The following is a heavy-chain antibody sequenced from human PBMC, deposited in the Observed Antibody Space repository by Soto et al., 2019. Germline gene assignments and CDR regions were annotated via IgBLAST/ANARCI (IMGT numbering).Heavy chain of an antibody. CDR1: GFTFSTYT. J-gene: IGHJ4*02. D-gene: IGHD1-1*01. CDR2: ISSSSSSI. V-gene: IGHV3-21*01. Sequence: GGSLRLSCVASGFTFSTYTMNWVRQAPGKGLEWVSSISSSSSSIYYADSVKGRFTISRDNAKNSLYLQMNSLRAEDTAVYYCARGNTVDYWGQGTLVTVSS. CDR3: ARGNTVDY.